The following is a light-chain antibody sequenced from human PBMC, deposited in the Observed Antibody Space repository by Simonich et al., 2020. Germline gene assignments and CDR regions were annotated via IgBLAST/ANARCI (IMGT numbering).Light chain of an antibody. Sequence: EIVLTQSPATLSLSPGERATLSCRASQSFSSYLAWYQQKPGQAPRLPIYDASNRATGIPARFSGSGSGTDFTLTISSLEPEDFAVYYCQQRSNWPITFGQGTRLEIK. CDR3: QQRSNWPIT. CDR2: DAS. J-gene: IGKJ5*01. V-gene: IGKV3-11*01. CDR1: QSFSSY.